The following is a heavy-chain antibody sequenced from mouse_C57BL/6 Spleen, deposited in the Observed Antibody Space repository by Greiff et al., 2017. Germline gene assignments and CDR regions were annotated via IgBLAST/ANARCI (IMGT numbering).Heavy chain of an antibody. V-gene: IGHV1-69*01. CDR2: FDPSDSYT. CDR3: ARGDGYLYWYFDV. CDR1: GYTFTSYW. J-gene: IGHJ1*03. Sequence: QVQLQQPGAELVMPGASVKLSCKASGYTFTSYWMHWVKQRPGQGLEWIGEFDPSDSYTNYNQKFKGKSTLTVDKSSSTAYMQLSSLTSEDSAVYYCARGDGYLYWYFDVWGTGTTVTVSS. D-gene: IGHD2-3*01.